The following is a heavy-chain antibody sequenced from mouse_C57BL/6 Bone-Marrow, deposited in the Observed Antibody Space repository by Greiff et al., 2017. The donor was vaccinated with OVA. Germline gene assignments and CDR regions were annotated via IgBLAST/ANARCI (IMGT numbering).Heavy chain of an antibody. CDR1: GFNIKDDY. V-gene: IGHV14-4*01. CDR2: IDPENGDT. CDR3: TTYRY. Sequence: EVKLMESGAELVRPGASVKLSCTASGFNIKDDYMHWVKERPEQGLEWIGWIDPENGDTEYASKFQGKATITADTSSKPVYLHLSSLTSEDTAVYYCTTYRYWGQGTTLTVSS. J-gene: IGHJ2*01.